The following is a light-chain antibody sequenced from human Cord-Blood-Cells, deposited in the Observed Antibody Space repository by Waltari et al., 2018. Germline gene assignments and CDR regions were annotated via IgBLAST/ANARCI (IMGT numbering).Light chain of an antibody. Sequence: QSALPQPASGSGSPGHSITISCTGTSSDVGGYNYVPWYQQHPGKAPKPMIYDVSKRHSGVSNRFSGSKSGNTASLTISGLQAEDEADYYCSSYTSSSTWVFGGGTKLTVL. CDR1: SSDVGGYNY. J-gene: IGLJ3*02. V-gene: IGLV2-14*03. CDR2: DVS. CDR3: SSYTSSSTWV.